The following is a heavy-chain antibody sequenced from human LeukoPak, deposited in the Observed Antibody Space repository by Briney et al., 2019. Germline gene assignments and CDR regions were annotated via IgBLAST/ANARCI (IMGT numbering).Heavy chain of an antibody. D-gene: IGHD2-2*02. CDR2: IYHSGST. V-gene: IGHV4-4*02. Sequence: SGTLSLTCAVSGGSISGNNWWSWVRQPPGKGLEWIGEIYHSGSTNYNPSLKSRVTISVDTSKNQFSLKLSSVTAADTAVYYCASALRYQLLYRYWGQGTLVTVSS. J-gene: IGHJ4*02. CDR1: GGSISGNNW. CDR3: ASALRYQLLYRY.